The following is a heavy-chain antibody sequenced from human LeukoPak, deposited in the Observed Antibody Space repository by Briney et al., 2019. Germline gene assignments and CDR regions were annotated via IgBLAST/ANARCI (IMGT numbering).Heavy chain of an antibody. D-gene: IGHD4-17*01. J-gene: IGHJ5*02. CDR1: GGSISNS. Sequence: SETLSLTCTVSGGSISNSWSWIRQPPGKGLEWIGYIYYSGSTNYNPSLKSRLTISVDTSKNQFSLKLSSVTAADTAVYYCARGMTTGPDPWGQGTLVTVSS. CDR2: IYYSGST. V-gene: IGHV4-59*08. CDR3: ARGMTTGPDP.